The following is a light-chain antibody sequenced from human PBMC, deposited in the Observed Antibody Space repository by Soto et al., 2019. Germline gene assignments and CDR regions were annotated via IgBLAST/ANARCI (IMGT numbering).Light chain of an antibody. CDR3: QQVNVYPST. CDR1: QSISSW. CDR2: DAS. V-gene: IGKV1-5*01. Sequence: DIQITQSPSTLSAFVADRVTITCRASQSISSWLAWYQQKPGKAPNLLIYDASTLHSGVPARFSGSGSGTDFTLTISSLQPEDFATYYCQQVNVYPSTFGGGTKVDIK. J-gene: IGKJ4*01.